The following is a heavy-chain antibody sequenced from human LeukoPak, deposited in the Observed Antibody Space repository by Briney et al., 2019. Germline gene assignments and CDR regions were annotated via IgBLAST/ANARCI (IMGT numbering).Heavy chain of an antibody. CDR3: AKAPPAATNYYYGMDV. CDR2: VSGRGDAT. V-gene: IGHV3-23*01. D-gene: IGHD2-15*01. CDR1: GFTFNNYA. J-gene: IGHJ6*02. Sequence: GGSLRLSCAASGFTFNNYAMTWVRQAPGKGLEWVSAVSGRGDATYYADSVKGRFTISRDDYKNTLYLHINSLRAEDTAVYHCAKAPPAATNYYYGMDVWGQGTTVTVSS.